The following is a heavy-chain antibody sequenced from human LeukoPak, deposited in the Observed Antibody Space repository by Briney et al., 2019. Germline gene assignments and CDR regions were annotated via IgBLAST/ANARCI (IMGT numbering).Heavy chain of an antibody. CDR2: INPSGGRT. J-gene: IGHJ5*02. CDR1: GYTFTSYY. D-gene: IGHD4-17*01. V-gene: IGHV1-46*01. Sequence: ASVKVSCKASGYTFTSYYMHWVRQAPGLGLEWMGIINPSGGRTSYAQKFQGRVTMTRDTSTSTIYIELYSLRSDDTAVYYCARGGRDYGDTRFDPWGQGTLVTVSS. CDR3: ARGGRDYGDTRFDP.